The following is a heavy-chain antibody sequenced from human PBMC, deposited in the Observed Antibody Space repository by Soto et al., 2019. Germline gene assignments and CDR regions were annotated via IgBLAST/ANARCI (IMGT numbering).Heavy chain of an antibody. CDR1: GSSLTNIW. V-gene: IGHV5-10-1*01. CDR3: ASRGDASGHLAFDA. CDR2: IDPGDSVS. J-gene: IGHJ3*01. D-gene: IGHD6-25*01. Sequence: GESLKSSCKGSGSSLTNIWIHCVRQMPGKGLEWMVRIDPGDSVSTCNPSFQGHVTMSADKSIKTAYLQWSSLKASDTAMYYCASRGDASGHLAFDAWGLGIMVTV.